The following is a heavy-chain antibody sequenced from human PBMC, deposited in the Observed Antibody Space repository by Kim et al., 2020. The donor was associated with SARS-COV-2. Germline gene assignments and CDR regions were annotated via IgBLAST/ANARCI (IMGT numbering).Heavy chain of an antibody. CDR3: AKAARTGDSFGPGHYGMDV. Sequence: GGSLRLSCAASGATFSRYGMHWVRQAPGKGLEWVAVVSYDGSDEFYADSVKGRFTISRDNSKNTLSLQMSSLRVEDTAKYFCAKAARTGDSFGPGHYGMDVWGQGTIVTVSS. CDR2: VSYDGSDE. D-gene: IGHD3-16*01. J-gene: IGHJ6*02. V-gene: IGHV3-30*18. CDR1: GATFSRYG.